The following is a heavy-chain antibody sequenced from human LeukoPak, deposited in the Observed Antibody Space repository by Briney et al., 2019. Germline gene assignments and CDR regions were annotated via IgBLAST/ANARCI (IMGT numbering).Heavy chain of an antibody. CDR1: GYTFTSYD. J-gene: IGHJ3*02. CDR2: MNPNSGNT. CDR3: ARLGYCSGGSCLAFDI. Sequence: ASVKVSCKASGYTFTSYDINWVRQATGQGLELMGWMNPNSGNTGYAQKFQGRVTMTRNTSISTAYMELSSLRSEDTAVYYCARLGYCSGGSCLAFDIWGQGTMVTVSS. D-gene: IGHD2-15*01. V-gene: IGHV1-8*01.